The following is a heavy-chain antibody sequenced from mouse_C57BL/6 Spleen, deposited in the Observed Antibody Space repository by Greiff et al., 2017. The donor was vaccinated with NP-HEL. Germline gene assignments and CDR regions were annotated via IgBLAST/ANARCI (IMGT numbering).Heavy chain of an antibody. V-gene: IGHV1-52*01. CDR3: ARFRYYAMDY. J-gene: IGHJ4*01. Sequence: QVQLQQPGAELVRPGSSVKLSCKASGYTFTSYWMHWVKQRPIQGLEWIGNIDPSDSETHYNQKFKDKATLTVDKSSSTAYMPLSSLTSEDSAVYYCARFRYYAMDYWGQGTSVTVSS. CDR1: GYTFTSYW. CDR2: IDPSDSET.